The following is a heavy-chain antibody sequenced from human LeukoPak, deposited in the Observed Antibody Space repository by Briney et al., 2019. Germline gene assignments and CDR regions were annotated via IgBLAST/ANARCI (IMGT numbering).Heavy chain of an antibody. Sequence: GESLKISCKGSGYSFTSYWIGWGRQMPGKGLEWVGIIYPGYSDTRYSPSFQGQVTISADKSISTAYLQWSSLKASDTAMYYCARRSATQFDYWGQGTLVTVSS. CDR3: ARRSATQFDY. CDR1: GYSFTSYW. J-gene: IGHJ4*02. CDR2: IYPGYSDT. V-gene: IGHV5-51*01. D-gene: IGHD1-26*01.